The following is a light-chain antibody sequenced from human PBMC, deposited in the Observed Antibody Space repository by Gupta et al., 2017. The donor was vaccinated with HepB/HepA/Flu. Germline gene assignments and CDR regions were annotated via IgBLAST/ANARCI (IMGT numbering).Light chain of an antibody. V-gene: IGLV1-44*01. CDR2: SNN. J-gene: IGLJ2*01. CDR3: AAWDDSRNGPV. Sequence: SVLTHPPSASGTPGQRVTISCSGSSPNIGSNTVNWYQQLPGTAPKLLIYSNNQRPSGVPDRFSGSKSGTSASLAISGLQAEDEADYYCAAWDDSRNGPVFGGGTKLTVL. CDR1: SPNIGSNT.